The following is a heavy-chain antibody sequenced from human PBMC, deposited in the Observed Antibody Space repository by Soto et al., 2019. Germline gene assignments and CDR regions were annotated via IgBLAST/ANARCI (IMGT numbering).Heavy chain of an antibody. CDR2: INPNSGGT. J-gene: IGHJ3*02. D-gene: IGHD3-22*01. CDR3: ACLTPASSGDTI. V-gene: IGHV1-2*02. CDR1: GYTFIAYY. Sequence: QVQLVQSGAEVKKPGASVKVSCKASGYTFIAYYMHWVRQAPGQGLEWVGWINPNSGGTNYAQKFQGRVTMTRDTSITTAYMELSSLTSDDTDLYYCACLTPASSGDTIWGQGTMVTVSS.